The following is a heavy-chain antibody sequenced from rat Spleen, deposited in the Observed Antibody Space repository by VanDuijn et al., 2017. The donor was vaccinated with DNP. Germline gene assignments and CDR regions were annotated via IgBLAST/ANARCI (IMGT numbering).Heavy chain of an antibody. CDR2: ISYSGST. J-gene: IGHJ4*01. CDR3: ARWPGYNPPYAMDA. Sequence: EVQLQESGPGLVKPSQSLSLTCSVTGYSITSHYWGWIRKFPGNKMVYIGHISYSGSTHYNPSLKSRISITRDTSKNQLFLQVNSVITEDTATYYCARWPGYNPPYAMDAWGQGTSVTVSS. CDR1: GYSITSHY. V-gene: IGHV3-1*01. D-gene: IGHD1-4*01.